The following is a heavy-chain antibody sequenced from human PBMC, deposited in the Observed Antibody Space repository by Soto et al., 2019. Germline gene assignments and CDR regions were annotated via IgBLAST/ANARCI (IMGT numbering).Heavy chain of an antibody. CDR2: IDPSDSYT. D-gene: IGHD6-13*01. CDR3: ARSDSSSWFVDV. CDR1: GYSFTSYW. J-gene: IGHJ6*02. V-gene: IGHV5-10-1*01. Sequence: LGESLKISCKGSGYSFTSYWISWVRQMPGKGLEWMGRIDPSDSYTNYSPSFQGHVTISADKSISTAYLQWSSLKASDTAMYYCARSDSSSWFVDVWGQGTTVTVSS.